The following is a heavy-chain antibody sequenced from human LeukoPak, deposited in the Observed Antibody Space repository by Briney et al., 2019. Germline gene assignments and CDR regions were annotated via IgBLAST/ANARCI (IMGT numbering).Heavy chain of an antibody. V-gene: IGHV4-4*08. D-gene: IGHD4-23*01. CDR1: NDSISSYC. CDR2: MCPSGRT. J-gene: IGHJ5*02. Sequence: SETLSLTCTVSNDSISSYCCSWVRQPPGKGLEWIGFMCPSGRTDYNPSLKSRVTMSIDTSKNQLSMELRFLAAADTAVYYCATSYDGKTAPYDLWGHGTLVTVSS. CDR3: ATSYDGKTAPYDL.